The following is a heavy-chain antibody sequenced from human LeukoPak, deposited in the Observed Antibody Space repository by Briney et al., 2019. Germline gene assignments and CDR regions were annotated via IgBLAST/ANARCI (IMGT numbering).Heavy chain of an antibody. CDR3: ARGVPQGRKRFDP. D-gene: IGHD1-1*01. V-gene: IGHV4-34*01. CDR2: INHSGST. Sequence: SETLSLTCGVYGGSFSGFYWSWIRQPPGKGLEWIGEINHSGSTNYNPSLKSRVTISVDTSKNQFSLKLSSVTAADTAVYYCARGVPQGRKRFDPWGQGTLVTVSS. J-gene: IGHJ5*02. CDR1: GGSFSGFY.